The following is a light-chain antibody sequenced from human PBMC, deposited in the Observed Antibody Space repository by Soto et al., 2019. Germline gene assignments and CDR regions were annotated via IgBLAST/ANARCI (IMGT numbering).Light chain of an antibody. J-gene: IGKJ4*01. CDR2: DAF. Sequence: DIQMTQSPSTLSASVGDRVTITCRASQSINNWLAWYQQKPGKAPKLLIFDAFNLESGVPFRFSGSGFGTEFTLTISSLQPDDSATYYCQKYNSAPLTFGGGTKVEIK. V-gene: IGKV1-5*01. CDR3: QKYNSAPLT. CDR1: QSINNW.